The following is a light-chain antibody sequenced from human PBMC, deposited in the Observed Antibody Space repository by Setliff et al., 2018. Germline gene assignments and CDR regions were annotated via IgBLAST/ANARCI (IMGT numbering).Light chain of an antibody. CDR3: TSYTDITTV. V-gene: IGLV2-14*03. CDR1: SRDVGGNKY. J-gene: IGLJ1*01. CDR2: DVI. Sequence: QSVLTQPASVSGSPGQSITISCTGTSRDVGGNKYVSWYQHHPGKAPKLIIYDVINRPSGISNRFSGSKSGXTASLAXSGLQAEDEADYYCTSYTDITTVFGSGTKVTVL.